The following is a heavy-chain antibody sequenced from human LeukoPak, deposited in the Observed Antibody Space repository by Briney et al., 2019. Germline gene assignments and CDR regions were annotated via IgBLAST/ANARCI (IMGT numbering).Heavy chain of an antibody. Sequence: GGSLRLSCAASGFTYTDYWMTWIRQSPEKGLEWAAHISNDGSVTYYGESVKGRFTISRDNAKNSVYLQMNNLRVEDTAVYYCVVEAANYWGQGTVVIVSS. CDR3: VVEAANY. CDR2: ISNDGSVT. V-gene: IGHV3-7*01. D-gene: IGHD1-26*01. CDR1: GFTYTDYW. J-gene: IGHJ4*02.